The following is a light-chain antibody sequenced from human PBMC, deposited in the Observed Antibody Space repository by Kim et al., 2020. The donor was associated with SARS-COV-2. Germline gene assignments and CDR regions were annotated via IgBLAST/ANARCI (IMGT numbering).Light chain of an antibody. CDR2: GTS. V-gene: IGKV3D-15*01. Sequence: EIVMTQSPATLSVSPGERATLSCRASQSVSSNLAWYQQKPGQAPRLLISGTSTRATGIPARFSGSGSGTEFTLTISSLQSEDFAVYFCKQYSNWPLTFGGGTKG. CDR3: KQYSNWPLT. CDR1: QSVSSN. J-gene: IGKJ4*01.